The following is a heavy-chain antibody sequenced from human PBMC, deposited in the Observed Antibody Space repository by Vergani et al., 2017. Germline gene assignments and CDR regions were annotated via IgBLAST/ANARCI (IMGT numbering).Heavy chain of an antibody. CDR1: GYSISSSSYY. CDR2: IYYSGST. J-gene: IGHJ5*02. CDR3: ARLSLRGWFDP. V-gene: IGHV4-39*01. D-gene: IGHD3-3*02. Sequence: QLQLQESGPGLVKPSETLSLTCTVSGYSISSSSYYWGWIRQPPGKGREWIGSIYYSGSTYYNPSLKRRVTMSVDTSKNQFARKLTSVTAADTAVDYCARLSLRGWFDPWGQGTLVTVSS.